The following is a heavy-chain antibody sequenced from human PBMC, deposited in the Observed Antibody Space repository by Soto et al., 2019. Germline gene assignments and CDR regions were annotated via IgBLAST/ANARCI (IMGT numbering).Heavy chain of an antibody. D-gene: IGHD3-9*01. Sequence: SETLSLTCTVSGGSINSGGYSWTWIRQPPGKGLEWIGFIYHTGTTYYNPSLKSRVTISVDRSKNQFSLKLNSVTAEDTAVYYCAREADILNWFDPWGQGTLVTVSS. J-gene: IGHJ5*02. CDR2: IYHTGTT. V-gene: IGHV4-30-2*01. CDR3: AREADILNWFDP. CDR1: GGSINSGGYS.